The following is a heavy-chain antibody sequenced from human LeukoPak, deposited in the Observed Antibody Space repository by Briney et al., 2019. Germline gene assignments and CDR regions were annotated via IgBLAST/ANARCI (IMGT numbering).Heavy chain of an antibody. CDR2: ISASSSYT. V-gene: IGHV3-11*03. D-gene: IGHD6-13*01. J-gene: IGHJ4*02. CDR3: AAGTAADF. Sequence: GGSLRLSCVVSGIPFSDYYMNWIRLAPGKGLEWISYISASSSYTDYADSVKGRFTISRDNAKNTLYLQMNSRGVEDTAVYYCAAGTAADFWGQGTLVSVSS. CDR1: GIPFSDYY.